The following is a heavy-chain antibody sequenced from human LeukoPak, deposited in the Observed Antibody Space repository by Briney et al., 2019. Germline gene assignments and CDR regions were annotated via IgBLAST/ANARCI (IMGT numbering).Heavy chain of an antibody. V-gene: IGHV3-23*01. Sequence: GGSLRLSCAASGFTFSNFAVSWVRQAPGRGLAWVSAVSGNGLSTYYADSVKGRFAISRDNSNNTLYLQMNSLRAEDTAIYYCAKRGSDYGMDVWGQGTTVTVSS. D-gene: IGHD1-26*01. CDR3: AKRGSDYGMDV. CDR1: GFTFSNFA. J-gene: IGHJ6*02. CDR2: VSGNGLST.